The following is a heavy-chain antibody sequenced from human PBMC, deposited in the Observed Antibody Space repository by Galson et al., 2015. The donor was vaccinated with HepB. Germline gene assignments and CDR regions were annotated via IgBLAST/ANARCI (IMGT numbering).Heavy chain of an antibody. Sequence: LRLSCAASGFTFSNYGMHWVRQAPGKGLEWVAVIWYDGSRRYYADSVKGRFTISRDNSKNTLYLQVDSLRAEDTAVYYCATGPGNSGDYSTGWFEYFHLWGQGTLVTVSS. CDR1: GFTFSNYG. D-gene: IGHD2-2*01. CDR3: ATGPGNSGDYSTGWFEYFHL. CDR2: IWYDGSRR. V-gene: IGHV3-33*03. J-gene: IGHJ1*01.